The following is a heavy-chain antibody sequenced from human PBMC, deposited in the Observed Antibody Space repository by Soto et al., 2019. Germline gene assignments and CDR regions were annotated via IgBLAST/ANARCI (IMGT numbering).Heavy chain of an antibody. CDR1: GFTFSSYG. CDR3: AKDHWAAYVGNSVSSADY. Sequence: QVQLVESGGGVVQPGRSLRLSCAASGFTFSSYGMHWVRQAPGKGLEWVAVISYDGSNKYYADSVKGRFTISRDNSKNPLYLQMNSVRAEDTAVYYCAKDHWAAYVGNSVSSADYWGQGTLVTVSS. D-gene: IGHD3-16*01. J-gene: IGHJ4*02. V-gene: IGHV3-30*18. CDR2: ISYDGSNK.